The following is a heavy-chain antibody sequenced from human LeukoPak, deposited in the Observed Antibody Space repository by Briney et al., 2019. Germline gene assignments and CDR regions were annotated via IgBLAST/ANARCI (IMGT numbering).Heavy chain of an antibody. V-gene: IGHV3-23*01. D-gene: IGHD3-22*01. J-gene: IGHJ4*02. CDR3: AKDLDSSGDYSYRH. CDR2: ISRGGNT. Sequence: GGSLRLSCAASGFTFTRYAMNWVRQAPGKGLEWVSLISRGGNTHYADSVEGRFTISRDNSKNTLYLQMNSLRAEDTAVYHRAKDLDSSGDYSYRHWGQGTLVTVSS. CDR1: GFTFTRYA.